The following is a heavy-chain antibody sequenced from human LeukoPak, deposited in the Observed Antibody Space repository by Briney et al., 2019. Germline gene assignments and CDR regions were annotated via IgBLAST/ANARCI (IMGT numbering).Heavy chain of an antibody. CDR3: ARDSTQTGDPGAFDI. J-gene: IGHJ3*02. CDR2: ISSSSSTI. V-gene: IGHV3-48*04. D-gene: IGHD4-17*01. CDR1: GFTFSSYS. Sequence: GGSLRLSCAASGFTFSSYSMNWVRQAPGKGLEWVSYISSSSSTIYYADSVKGRFTISRDNAKNSLYLQMNSLRAEDTAVYYCARDSTQTGDPGAFDIWGQGTMVTVSS.